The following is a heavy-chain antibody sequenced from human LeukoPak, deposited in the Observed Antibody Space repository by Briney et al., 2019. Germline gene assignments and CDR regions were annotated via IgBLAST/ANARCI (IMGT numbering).Heavy chain of an antibody. D-gene: IGHD3-3*01. CDR3: AKDSGYDFWSGYCFDY. CDR2: IYSGGST. V-gene: IGHV3-53*01. J-gene: IGHJ4*02. Sequence: GGSLRLSCAASGFTVSSSYMSWVRQAPGKGLEWVSVIYSGGSTYYADSVKGRFTISRDNSKYTLYLQMNSLRAEDTAIYYCAKDSGYDFWSGYCFDYWGQGTLVTVSS. CDR1: GFTVSSSY.